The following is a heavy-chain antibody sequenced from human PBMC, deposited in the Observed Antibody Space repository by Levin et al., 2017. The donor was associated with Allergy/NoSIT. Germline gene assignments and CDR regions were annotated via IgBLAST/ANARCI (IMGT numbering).Heavy chain of an antibody. J-gene: IGHJ2*01. D-gene: IGHD3-10*01. CDR3: ARLEHYGSGAFRYFDL. V-gene: IGHV4-39*01. CDR1: GGSVSSGSYY. CDR2: IYYSGNT. Sequence: SETLSLTCTVSGGSVSSGSYYWGWIRQPPGKGLEWIGNIYYSGNTYYNPSLKSRVTMSVDTSKNQFSLRLNSVTAADTAVYYCARLEHYGSGAFRYFDLWGRGTLVTVSS.